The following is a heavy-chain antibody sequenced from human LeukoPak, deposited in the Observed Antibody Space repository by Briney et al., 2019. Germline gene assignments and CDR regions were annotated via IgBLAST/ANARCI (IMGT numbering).Heavy chain of an antibody. CDR2: ISGSGGST. V-gene: IGHV3-23*01. CDR3: AKDPIRGYYYGMVV. CDR1: GFTFSSSV. J-gene: IGHJ6*01. Sequence: GGSLRLSCAASGFTFSSSVMSGVCQAPGKGLEWVSAISGSGGSTYYADSVKGRFTISRDNSKNTLYLQMNSLRAEDTAVYYCAKDPIRGYYYGMVVWGQRAPLTVSS.